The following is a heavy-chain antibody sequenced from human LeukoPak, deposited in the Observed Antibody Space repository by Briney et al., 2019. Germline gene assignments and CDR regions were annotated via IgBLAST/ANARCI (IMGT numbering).Heavy chain of an antibody. CDR1: GFTFSSYS. CDR3: ASWGRAAAGTPY. Sequence: PGGSLRLSCAASGFTFSSYSMNWVRQAPGKGLEWVSSISFSSNYIYYADSVKGRFTISRDNAKNSLYLQMNSLRAEDTAVYYCASWGRAAAGTPYWGQGTLVTVSS. J-gene: IGHJ4*02. V-gene: IGHV3-21*01. CDR2: ISFSSNYI. D-gene: IGHD6-13*01.